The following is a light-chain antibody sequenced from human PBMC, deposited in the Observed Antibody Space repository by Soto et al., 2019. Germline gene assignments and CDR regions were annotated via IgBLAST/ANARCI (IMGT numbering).Light chain of an antibody. V-gene: IGKV1-39*01. Sequence: DIQMTQSPSSLSVSVGDRVTMTCLVSETISTFLNWYQVKPGKAPKLLIYAASTLQDGVPSRFSGSGSGTDFTLTINSLQPEDFASYYCQQSYDISPITFGQGTRLEIK. CDR1: ETISTF. CDR2: AAS. CDR3: QQSYDISPIT. J-gene: IGKJ5*01.